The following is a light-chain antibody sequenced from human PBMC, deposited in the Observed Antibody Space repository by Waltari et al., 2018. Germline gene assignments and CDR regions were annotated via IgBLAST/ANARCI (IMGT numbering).Light chain of an antibody. Sequence: EIMLTQSPGTLSLSPGERATLSCRASQSISKYLAWYQQKPGQAPWLLIYGASSRATGIPDRFSGSGAGTDFSLTISRLEPQDFAVYYCKHYVRLPATFGQGTKVEIK. CDR2: GAS. J-gene: IGKJ1*01. CDR3: KHYVRLPAT. V-gene: IGKV3-20*01. CDR1: QSISKY.